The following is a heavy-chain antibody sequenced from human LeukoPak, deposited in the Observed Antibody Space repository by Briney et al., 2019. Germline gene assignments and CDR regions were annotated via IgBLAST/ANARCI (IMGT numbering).Heavy chain of an antibody. CDR1: GGSISSYY. V-gene: IGHV4-59*08. CDR3: ARGDGSSSWYSNYNYYGMDV. D-gene: IGHD6-13*01. Sequence: SETLSLTCTVSGGSISSYYWSWIRQPPGKGLEWIGYIYYSGSTNYNPSLKSRVTISVDTSKNQFSLKMSSVTAADTAVYYCARGDGSSSWYSNYNYYGMDVWGQGTTVTVSS. J-gene: IGHJ6*02. CDR2: IYYSGST.